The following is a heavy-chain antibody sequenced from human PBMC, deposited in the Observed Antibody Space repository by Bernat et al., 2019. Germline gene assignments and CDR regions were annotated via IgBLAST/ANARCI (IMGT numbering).Heavy chain of an antibody. CDR3: ARAYGTGSYYVV. J-gene: IGHJ4*02. D-gene: IGHD3-10*01. V-gene: IGHV3-7*01. Sequence: EVQLVEPGGGLVQPGGSLRLSCEVSGFTFSREWRTWVRQAPGKGLEWGANRKQDGSEKYYVDSVRSRFTISRDNAKNSLSLEMNSLRAEDTAVYYCARAYGTGSYYVVWGQGTLVTVSP. CDR2: RKQDGSEK. CDR1: GFTFSREW.